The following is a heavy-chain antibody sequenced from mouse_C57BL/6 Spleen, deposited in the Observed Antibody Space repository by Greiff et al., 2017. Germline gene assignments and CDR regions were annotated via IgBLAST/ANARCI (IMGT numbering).Heavy chain of an antibody. CDR1: GYTFTSYW. Sequence: VQLQQPGAELVKPGASVKLSCKASGYTFTSYWMHWVKQRPGRGLEWIGRIDPNSGGTKYNEKFKSKATLTVDKPSSTAYMQLSSLTSEDSAVYYCARGTTVVDLYWYFDVWGTGTTLTVSS. D-gene: IGHD1-1*01. CDR3: ARGTTVVDLYWYFDV. CDR2: IDPNSGGT. V-gene: IGHV1-72*01. J-gene: IGHJ1*03.